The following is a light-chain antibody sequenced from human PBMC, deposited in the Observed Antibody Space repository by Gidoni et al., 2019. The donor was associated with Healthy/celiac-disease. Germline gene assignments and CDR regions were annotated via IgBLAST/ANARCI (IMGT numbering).Light chain of an antibody. J-gene: IGKJ1*01. Sequence: EIVLTQSPATLSLSPGERATLSCRASQSVSSYLAWYQQKPGQAPRLLIYDASNRATGIPARFSGSGSGTDFTLTISSLEPEDFAVYYCQQRSNWPTWTFGQXPKVEIK. CDR2: DAS. CDR3: QQRSNWPTWT. CDR1: QSVSSY. V-gene: IGKV3-11*01.